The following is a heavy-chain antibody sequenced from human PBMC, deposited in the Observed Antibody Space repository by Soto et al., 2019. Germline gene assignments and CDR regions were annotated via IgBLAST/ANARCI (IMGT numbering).Heavy chain of an antibody. V-gene: IGHV3-30*03. D-gene: IGHD3-9*01. Sequence: GGSLRLSCAASGFTFSSYGMHWVRQAPGKGLEWLAVISFDGNYKYHADSVKGRFTISRDNSNNTLYFQMNSLRAEDTAVYYCATLTKYDILTGFYPCWGQGTLVTVSS. J-gene: IGHJ4*02. CDR1: GFTFSSYG. CDR2: ISFDGNYK. CDR3: ATLTKYDILTGFYPC.